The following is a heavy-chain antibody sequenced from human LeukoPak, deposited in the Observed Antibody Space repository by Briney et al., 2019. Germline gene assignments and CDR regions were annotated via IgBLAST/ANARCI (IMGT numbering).Heavy chain of an antibody. D-gene: IGHD1-26*01. J-gene: IGHJ4*02. CDR2: FYSTGST. Sequence: PSETLSLTCTVSGGSISSYYWTWIRQPAGKGLEWIGRFYSTGSTNYNPSLKSRVTMSVDTSKNQFSLKLSSVTAADTAVYYCARDQYSGSLDYWGQGTLVTVSS. V-gene: IGHV4-4*07. CDR3: ARDQYSGSLDY. CDR1: GGSISSYY.